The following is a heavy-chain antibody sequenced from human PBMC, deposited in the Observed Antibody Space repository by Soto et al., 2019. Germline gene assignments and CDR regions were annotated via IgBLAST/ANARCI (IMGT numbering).Heavy chain of an antibody. CDR3: ARRGSGSYYDY. D-gene: IGHD1-26*01. J-gene: IGHJ4*02. V-gene: IGHV3-23*01. CDR2: ISGSGGST. CDR1: GFTFSSYA. Sequence: EVQLLESGGGLVQPGGSLRLSCAASGFTFSSYAMRWVRQAPGKGLEWVSAISGSGGSTYYADSVKGRFTISRDNSKTTLYRQMNSLRAEDTAVYYCARRGSGSYYDYWGQGTRVTVSS.